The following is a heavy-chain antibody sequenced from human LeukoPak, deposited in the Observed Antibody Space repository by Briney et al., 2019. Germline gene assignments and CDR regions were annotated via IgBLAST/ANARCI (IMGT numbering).Heavy chain of an antibody. CDR1: GGSISSYY. D-gene: IGHD4-17*01. J-gene: IGHJ6*02. Sequence: SETLSLTCTVSGGSISSYYWSWIRQPPGEGLEWIGYIYYSGSTNYNPSLKSRVTISVDTSKNQFSLKLSSVTAADTAVYYCARDSSTTVTTKNSRPYYYYYGMDVWGQGTTVTVSS. CDR3: ARDSSTTVTTKNSRPYYYYYGMDV. CDR2: IYYSGST. V-gene: IGHV4-59*01.